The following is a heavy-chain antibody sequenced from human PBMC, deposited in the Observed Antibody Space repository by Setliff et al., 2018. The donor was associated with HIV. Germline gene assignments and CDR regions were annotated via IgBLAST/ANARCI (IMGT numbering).Heavy chain of an antibody. D-gene: IGHD6-6*01. CDR2: INHSGST. CDR1: GGSFSGYY. V-gene: IGHV4-34*01. J-gene: IGHJ6*02. Sequence: SETLSLTCAVYGGSFSGYYWSWIRQPPGKGLEWIGEINHSGSTNYNPSLKSRVTISVDTSKNQFSLKLSSVTAADTAVYHCARLHQLVGDSYYYYNMDVWGQGTTVTVS. CDR3: ARLHQLVGDSYYYYNMDV.